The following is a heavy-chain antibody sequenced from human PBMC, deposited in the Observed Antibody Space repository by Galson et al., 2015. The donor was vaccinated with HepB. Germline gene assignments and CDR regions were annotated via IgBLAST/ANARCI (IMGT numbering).Heavy chain of an antibody. CDR2: ISNSGDKT. Sequence: SLRLSCAASGFTFSGYAMSWVRQAAGEGLEWVSTISNSGDKTYNADSVKGRFTICRDNSKNTLHLHMNSLRAEDTSMYYCVMGYYFNYWGQRSLVTVSS. V-gene: IGHV3-23*01. CDR1: GFTFSGYA. J-gene: IGHJ4*02. CDR3: VMGYYFNY.